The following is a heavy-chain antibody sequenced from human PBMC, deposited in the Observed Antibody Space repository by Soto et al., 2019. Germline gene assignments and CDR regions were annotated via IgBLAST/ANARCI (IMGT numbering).Heavy chain of an antibody. CDR3: ASLRTPHYYDSSGYLDY. D-gene: IGHD3-22*01. V-gene: IGHV1-69*06. CDR1: GGTFSSYA. CDR2: IIPIFGTA. Sequence: QVQLVQSGAEVKKPGSSVKVSCKASGGTFSSYAISWVRQAPGQGIEWMGGIIPIFGTANYAQKFQGRVTITADKSTSTAYMELSSLRSEDTAVYYCASLRTPHYYDSSGYLDYWGQGTLVTVSS. J-gene: IGHJ4*02.